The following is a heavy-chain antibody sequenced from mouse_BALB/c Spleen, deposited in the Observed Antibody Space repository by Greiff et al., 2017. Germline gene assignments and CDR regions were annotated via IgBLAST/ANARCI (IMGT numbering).Heavy chain of an antibody. CDR3: AGVRGAMDY. J-gene: IGHJ4*01. V-gene: IGHV14-3*02. CDR2: IDPANGNT. CDR1: GFNIKDTY. Sequence: EVKLMESGAELVKPGASVKLSCTASGFNIKDTYMHWVKQRPEQGLEWIGRIDPANGNTKYDPKFQGKATITADTSSNTAYLQLSSLTSEDTAVYYCAGVRGAMDYWGQGTSVTVSS. D-gene: IGHD2-14*01.